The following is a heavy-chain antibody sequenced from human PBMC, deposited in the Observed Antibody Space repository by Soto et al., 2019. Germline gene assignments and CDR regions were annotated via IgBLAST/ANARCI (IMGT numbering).Heavy chain of an antibody. J-gene: IGHJ3*01. CDR3: AKNTYGDPNXDAFDF. CDR1: GFTFSNYA. Sequence: EVQLLESGGGLVQPGGSLXLSCAASGFTFSNYAMSWVRQAPGKGLEWVSAISGSGSSTYYADSVKGRFTXSXXXXKXXXXXXXXXXXXXXXXXYXCAKNTYGDPNXDAFDFWGQGTMVTVXX. CDR2: ISGSGSST. D-gene: IGHD4-17*01. V-gene: IGHV3-23*01.